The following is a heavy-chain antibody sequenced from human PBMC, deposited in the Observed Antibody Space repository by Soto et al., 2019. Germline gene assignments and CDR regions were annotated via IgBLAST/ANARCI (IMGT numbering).Heavy chain of an antibody. Sequence: GASVKLSCKASGGTFSSYAISWVRQAPGQGLEWMGGIIPIFGTANYAQKFQGRVTITADESTSTAYMELSSLRSEDTAVYYCARAGPSITMVRGVITPTQENWFDPWGQGTLVPVSS. V-gene: IGHV1-69*13. CDR1: GGTFSSYA. CDR3: ARAGPSITMVRGVITPTQENWFDP. CDR2: IIPIFGTA. J-gene: IGHJ5*02. D-gene: IGHD3-10*01.